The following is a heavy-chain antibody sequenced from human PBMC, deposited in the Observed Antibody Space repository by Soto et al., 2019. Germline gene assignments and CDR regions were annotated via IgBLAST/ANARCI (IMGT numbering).Heavy chain of an antibody. CDR1: GYTLTELS. CDR2: FDPEDGET. V-gene: IGHV1-24*01. J-gene: IGHJ4*02. Sequence: ASVKVSCKVSGYTLTELSMHWVRQAPGKGLEWMGGFDPEDGETIYAQKFQGRVTMTEDTSTDTAYMELSSLRSEDTAVYYCATLKGVYDFWSGPIRTWGQGTLVTVSS. D-gene: IGHD3-3*01. CDR3: ATLKGVYDFWSGPIRT.